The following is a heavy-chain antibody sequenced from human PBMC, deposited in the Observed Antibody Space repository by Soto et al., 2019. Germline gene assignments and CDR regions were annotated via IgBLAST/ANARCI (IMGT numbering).Heavy chain of an antibody. J-gene: IGHJ6*03. V-gene: IGHV1-8*01. CDR2: MNPNSGNT. D-gene: IGHD3-10*01. Sequence: QVQLVQSGAEVKKPGASVKVSCKASGYTFTSYDINWVRQATGQGLEWMGWMNPNSGNTGYAQKFQGRVNITRNNAISTAYMELSSLRSEDTAVYYCARGAQAMVPGVIIAPFYYYYYMDVWGKGTTVTVSS. CDR1: GYTFTSYD. CDR3: ARGAQAMVPGVIIAPFYYYYYMDV.